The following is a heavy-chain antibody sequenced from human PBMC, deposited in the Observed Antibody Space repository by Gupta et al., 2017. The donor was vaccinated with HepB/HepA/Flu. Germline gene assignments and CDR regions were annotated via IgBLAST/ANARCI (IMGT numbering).Heavy chain of an antibody. Sequence: QVQLQQWGAGLLKLSETLSLTCAVYGGSFSGYYWSWIRQPPGKGLEWIGEINHSGSTNYNPSLKSRVTISVDTSKNQFSLKLSSVTAADTAVYYCARQSSGWYSGVDPWGQGTLVTVSS. D-gene: IGHD6-19*01. CDR2: INHSGST. CDR1: GGSFSGYY. V-gene: IGHV4-34*01. J-gene: IGHJ5*02. CDR3: ARQSSGWYSGVDP.